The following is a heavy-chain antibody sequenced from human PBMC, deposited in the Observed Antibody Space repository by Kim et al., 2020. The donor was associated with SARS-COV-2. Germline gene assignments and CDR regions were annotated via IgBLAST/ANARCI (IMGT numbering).Heavy chain of an antibody. D-gene: IGHD6-13*01. CDR3: ARAGPKYSSSWYPFQH. V-gene: IGHV1-3*01. Sequence: KFQGRVTVTRDTSASTAYMELSSLRSEDTAVYYCARAGPKYSSSWYPFQHWGQGTLVTVSS. J-gene: IGHJ1*01.